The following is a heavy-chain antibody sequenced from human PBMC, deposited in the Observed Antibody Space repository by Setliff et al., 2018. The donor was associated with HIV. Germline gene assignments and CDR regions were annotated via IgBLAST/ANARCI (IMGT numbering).Heavy chain of an antibody. CDR1: GYTFSSYA. CDR3: ARDSEWGSYIFWTFDI. V-gene: IGHV1-3*01. J-gene: IGHJ3*02. D-gene: IGHD1-26*01. Sequence: GASVKVSCKASGYTFSSYALHWVRQAPGQRLEWMGWINVAKDKTKYSQNFQGRVTISRDTSTSTVYMELSSLRSEDTAVYYCARDSEWGSYIFWTFDIWGQGTMVTVSS. CDR2: INVAKDKT.